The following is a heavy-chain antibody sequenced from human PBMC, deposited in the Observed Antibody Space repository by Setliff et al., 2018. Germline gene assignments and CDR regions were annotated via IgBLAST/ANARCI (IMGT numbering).Heavy chain of an antibody. CDR2: ISAYNGKT. J-gene: IGHJ4*02. CDR3: LRLVRYCTKIACQATSGDEV. CDR1: GYTLSNSI. V-gene: IGHV1-18*01. Sequence: EASVKVSCKASGYTLSNSILSWVRQAPGQGLVWMGWISAYNGKTYFAQKFQDRITLTTDTSTNTGYLELRGLRSDDTAVYYCLRLVRYCTKIACQATSGDEVWGLGTLVTVSS. D-gene: IGHD2-8*01.